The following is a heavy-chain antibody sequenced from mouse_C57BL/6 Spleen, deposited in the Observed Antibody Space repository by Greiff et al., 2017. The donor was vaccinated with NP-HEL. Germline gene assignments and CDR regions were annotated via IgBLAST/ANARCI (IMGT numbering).Heavy chain of an antibody. J-gene: IGHJ2*01. Sequence: QVQLQQPGAELVKPGASVKLSWKASGYTFTSYWMHWVKQRPGQGLEWIGMIHPNSGSTNYNEKFKSKATLTVDKSSSTAYMQLSSLTSEDSAVYYCARSNWVGVDYWGQGTTLTVSS. D-gene: IGHD4-1*01. V-gene: IGHV1-64*01. CDR1: GYTFTSYW. CDR2: IHPNSGST. CDR3: ARSNWVGVDY.